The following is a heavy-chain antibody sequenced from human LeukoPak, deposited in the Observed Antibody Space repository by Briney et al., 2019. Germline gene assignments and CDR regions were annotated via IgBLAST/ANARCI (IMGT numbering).Heavy chain of an antibody. D-gene: IGHD2-15*01. J-gene: IGHJ4*02. CDR1: GFTFSSYS. V-gene: IGHV3-21*01. CDR3: VEDQGFDY. CDR2: ISGSSSYI. Sequence: PGGSLRLSCAASGFTFSSYSMNWVRQAPGKGLEWVSSISGSSSYIYYADSVKGRFTISRDNAKNSLYLQMNSLRAEDTAVYYCVEDQGFDYWGQGTLVTVSS.